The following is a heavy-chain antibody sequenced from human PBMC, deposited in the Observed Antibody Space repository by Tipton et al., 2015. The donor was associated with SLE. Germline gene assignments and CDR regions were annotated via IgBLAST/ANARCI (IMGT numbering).Heavy chain of an antibody. CDR1: GYTFTGYY. Sequence: QSGPEVKKPGASVKVSCKASGYTFTGYYMHWVRQAPGQGLEWMGWINPNSGGTNYAQKFQGRVTMTRDTSISTAYMELSRLRSDDTAVYYCARDRVSGPLYLRYLDLWGRGTLVTVSS. V-gene: IGHV1-2*02. J-gene: IGHJ2*01. D-gene: IGHD3-10*01. CDR2: INPNSGGT. CDR3: ARDRVSGPLYLRYLDL.